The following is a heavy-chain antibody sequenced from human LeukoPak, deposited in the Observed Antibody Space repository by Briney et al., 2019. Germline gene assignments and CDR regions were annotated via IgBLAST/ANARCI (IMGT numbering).Heavy chain of an antibody. V-gene: IGHV1-2*02. CDR2: INPNSGGT. Sequence: ASVKVSCKASGYTFTGYYMHWVRQAPGQGREGMGWINPNSGGTNYAQKFQGRVTMTRDRSISPDYMELSRMRSDDTVVYYCARASSWYGWFDPWGQGTLVTVSS. CDR1: GYTFTGYY. J-gene: IGHJ5*02. CDR3: ARASSWYGWFDP. D-gene: IGHD6-13*01.